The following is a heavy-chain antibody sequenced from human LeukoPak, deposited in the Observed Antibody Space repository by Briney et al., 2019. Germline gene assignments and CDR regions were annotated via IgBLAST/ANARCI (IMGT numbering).Heavy chain of an antibody. CDR2: INSDGSST. V-gene: IGHV3-74*01. D-gene: IGHD3-10*01. J-gene: IGHJ3*02. CDR3: ARAPDMVRGVISRAFDI. Sequence: SGGSLRLSCAASGFTFSSYWMHWVRQAPGKGLVWVSRINSDGSSTSYADSVKGRFTISRDNAKNTLYLQMDSLRAEDTAVYYCARAPDMVRGVISRAFDIWGLGTMVTVSS. CDR1: GFTFSSYW.